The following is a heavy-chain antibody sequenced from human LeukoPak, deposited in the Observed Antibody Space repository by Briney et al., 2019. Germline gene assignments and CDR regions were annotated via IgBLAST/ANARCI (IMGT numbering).Heavy chain of an antibody. CDR3: AKDREEGYCSGGSCYTTFDY. Sequence: GGSLRLSCAASGFTFSSYAMSWVCQAPGKGLEWVSAISGSGGSTYYADSVKGRFTISRDNSKNTLYLQMNSLRAEDTAVYYCAKDREEGYCSGGSCYTTFDYWGQGTLVTVSS. CDR2: ISGSGGST. J-gene: IGHJ4*02. CDR1: GFTFSSYA. D-gene: IGHD2-15*01. V-gene: IGHV3-23*01.